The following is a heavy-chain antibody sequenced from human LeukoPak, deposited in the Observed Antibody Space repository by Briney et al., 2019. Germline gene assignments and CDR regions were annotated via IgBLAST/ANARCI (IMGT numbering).Heavy chain of an antibody. V-gene: IGHV1-18*01. J-gene: IGHJ3*02. CDR2: ISAYNGNT. CDR1: VYTFTIYG. CDR3: ARNSSSCSDI. D-gene: IGHD6-13*01. Sequence: ASVKVSCKSSVYTFTIYGISWVRQAPGQGLEWMGWISAYNGNTKYAEKLQGRVTMTTDTSTSTAYMELRSLRSDDTAVYYCARNSSSCSDIWGQGTMVTVSS.